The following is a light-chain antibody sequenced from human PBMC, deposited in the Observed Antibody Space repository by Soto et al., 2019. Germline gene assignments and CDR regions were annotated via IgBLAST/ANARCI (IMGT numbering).Light chain of an antibody. Sequence: DIQMTQSPSTLTASVGDRVTITCRASQTIMTWLAWYQQKPGKAPKLLIYQASSLASGVPSRFGGSGSGTEFTLTISSLQPDDSATDYCQQYDRSSWTFGLGTKVEIK. J-gene: IGKJ1*01. V-gene: IGKV1-5*03. CDR2: QAS. CDR3: QQYDRSSWT. CDR1: QTIMTW.